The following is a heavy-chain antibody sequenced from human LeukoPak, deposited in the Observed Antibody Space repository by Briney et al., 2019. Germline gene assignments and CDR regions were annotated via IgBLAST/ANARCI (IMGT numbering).Heavy chain of an antibody. V-gene: IGHV4-39*07. CDR1: GGSISNGDYY. D-gene: IGHD5-12*01. CDR2: IYYSGST. CDR3: ARFGWLRSKYYFDY. J-gene: IGHJ4*02. Sequence: SETLSLTCTVSGGSISNGDYYWGWIRQPPGKGLEWIGSIYYSGSTYYNPSLKSRVTISVDTSKNQFSLKLSSVTAADTAVYYCARFGWLRSKYYFDYWGQGTLVTVSS.